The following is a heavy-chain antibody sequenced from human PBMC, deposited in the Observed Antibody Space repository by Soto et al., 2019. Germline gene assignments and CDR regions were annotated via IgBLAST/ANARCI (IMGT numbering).Heavy chain of an antibody. D-gene: IGHD6-13*01. CDR2: ISSSSSYI. CDR1: GFTFSSYS. CDR3: WAAAGTAYYYGMVV. Sequence: GGSLRLSCAASGFTFSSYSMNWVRQAPGKGLEWVSSISSSSSYIYYADSVKGRFTISRDNAKNSLYLQMNNLRAEDTAVYYCWAAAGTAYYYGMVVWGQGTTVTVSS. V-gene: IGHV3-21*01. J-gene: IGHJ6*02.